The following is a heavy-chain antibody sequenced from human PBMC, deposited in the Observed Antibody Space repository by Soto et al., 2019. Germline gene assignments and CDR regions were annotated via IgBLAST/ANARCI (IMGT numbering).Heavy chain of an antibody. CDR1: GFTFSDYY. CDR2: ISSSGSTI. V-gene: IGHV3-11*01. Sequence: GSLRLSCAASGFTFSDYYMSWIRQAPGKGLEWVSYISSSGSTIYYADSVKGRFTISRDNAKNSLYLQMNSLRAEDTAVYYCARDPEYCSGGSCYSTLREFDYWGQGTLVTVSS. CDR3: ARDPEYCSGGSCYSTLREFDY. J-gene: IGHJ4*02. D-gene: IGHD2-15*01.